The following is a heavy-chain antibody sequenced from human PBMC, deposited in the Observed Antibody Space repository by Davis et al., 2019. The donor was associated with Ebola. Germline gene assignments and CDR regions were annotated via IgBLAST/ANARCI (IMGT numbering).Heavy chain of an antibody. CDR1: GFTFSSYS. D-gene: IGHD4-17*01. V-gene: IGHV3-21*01. J-gene: IGHJ4*02. CDR2: ISSSSSYI. CDR3: AKIYGDYPFDY. Sequence: GESLKISCAASGFTFSSYSMNWVRQAPGKGLEWVSSISSSSSYIYYADSVKGRFTISRDNAKNSLYLQMNSLRAEDTAVYYCAKIYGDYPFDYWGQGTLVTVSS.